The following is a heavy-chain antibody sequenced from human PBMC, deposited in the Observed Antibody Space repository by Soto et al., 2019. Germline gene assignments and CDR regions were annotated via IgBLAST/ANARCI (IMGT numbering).Heavy chain of an antibody. D-gene: IGHD5-18*01. V-gene: IGHV3-23*01. CDR1: GFAFSTYD. CDR2: ISGSGDST. Sequence: EVQLLESGGGLVQPGGSLRLSCAASGFAFSTYDMSWVRQAPGKGLEWVSAISGSGDSTYYADSVKGRFTISRDNSKDTVYLKMNSLRAEDTAVYYCANRDTSMITRYYYGMDVWGQGTTVTVSS. CDR3: ANRDTSMITRYYYGMDV. J-gene: IGHJ6*02.